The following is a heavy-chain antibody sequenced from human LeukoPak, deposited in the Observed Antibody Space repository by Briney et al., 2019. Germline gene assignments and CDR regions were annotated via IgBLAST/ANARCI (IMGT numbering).Heavy chain of an antibody. J-gene: IGHJ4*02. D-gene: IGHD2-2*01. V-gene: IGHV3-23*01. CDR2: ISVSDDST. CDR1: GFTSSDYT. Sequence: GGSLRLSCAASGFTSSDYTMNWVRQAPGKGLEWVSGISVSDDSTYYADSVKGRFTMSRDNSDNMLYLQMNSLRAEDTAVYYCAKDRYCRSTNCPYDYWGQGTLVTVSS. CDR3: AKDRYCRSTNCPYDY.